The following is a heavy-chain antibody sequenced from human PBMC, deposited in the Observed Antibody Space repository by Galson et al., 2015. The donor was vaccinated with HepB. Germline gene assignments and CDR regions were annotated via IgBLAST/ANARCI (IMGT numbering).Heavy chain of an antibody. J-gene: IGHJ5*02. CDR1: GGSISSGDYY. CDR2: IYYSGST. V-gene: IGHV4-30-4*01. CDR3: ARGIAAQFDP. Sequence: TLSLTCTVCGGSISSGDYYWSWIRRPPGKGLEWIGYIYYSGSTYYNPSLKSRVTISVDTSKNQFSLKLSSVTAADAAVYYCARGIAAQFDPWGQGTLVTVSS. D-gene: IGHD6-13*01.